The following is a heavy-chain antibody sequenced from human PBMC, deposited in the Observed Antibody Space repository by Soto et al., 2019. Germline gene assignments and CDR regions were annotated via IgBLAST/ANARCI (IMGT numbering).Heavy chain of an antibody. CDR1: GFTFSSYA. CDR3: ALLLWFGGWTSGAAFDI. CDR2: ISYAGSNK. Sequence: QVQLVESGGGVVQPGRSLRLSCAASGFTFSSYAMHWVRQAPGKGLEWVAVISYAGSNKYYADSVKGRFTISRDNSKNTLYLQMNSLRAEDTAVYYCALLLWFGGWTSGAAFDIWGQGTMVTVSS. V-gene: IGHV3-30-3*01. D-gene: IGHD3-10*01. J-gene: IGHJ3*02.